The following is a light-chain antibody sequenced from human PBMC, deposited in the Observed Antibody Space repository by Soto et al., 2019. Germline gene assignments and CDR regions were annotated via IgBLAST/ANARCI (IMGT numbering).Light chain of an antibody. J-gene: IGKJ3*01. CDR2: AAT. V-gene: IGKV1-12*01. CDR3: QQATGFPFT. Sequence: DIQMTQSPSSVSASVGDRVTITCRASQAIDTWLAWYQQKPGKAPRLLISAATSLESGVPSRLSGSGSGTAFTLTIDSLQPEDFATYYCQQATGFPFTFGPGTKVDI. CDR1: QAIDTW.